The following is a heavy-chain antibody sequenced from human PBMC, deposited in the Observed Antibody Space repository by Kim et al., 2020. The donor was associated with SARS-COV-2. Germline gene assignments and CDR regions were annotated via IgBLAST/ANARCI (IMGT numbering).Heavy chain of an antibody. Sequence: GGSLRLSCAASGFTFSGSAMHWVRQASGKGLEWVGGITSKDNSYAKAYAAPVQVRFTSSRDESKKWAYMQMNNLKTEDADVCYCTRVTGTTLAFWDAFD. CDR3: TRVTGTTLAFWDAFD. CDR1: GFTFSGSA. J-gene: IGHJ3*02. V-gene: IGHV3-73*01. D-gene: IGHD1-1*01. CDR2: ITSKDNSYAK.